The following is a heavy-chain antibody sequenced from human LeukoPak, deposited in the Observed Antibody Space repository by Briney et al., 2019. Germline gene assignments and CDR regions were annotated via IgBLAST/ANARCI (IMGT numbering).Heavy chain of an antibody. CDR1: GYTFTTYD. V-gene: IGHV1-18*01. Sequence: GASVKVSCKASGYTFTTYDINWVRQAPGQGLEWMGWISAYNGNTNYAQKLQGRVTMTTDTSTSTAYMELRSLRSDDTAVYYCARDPPVIYYDSSGYYKPGNDAFDIWGQGTMVTVSS. CDR3: ARDPPVIYYDSSGYYKPGNDAFDI. J-gene: IGHJ3*02. CDR2: ISAYNGNT. D-gene: IGHD3-22*01.